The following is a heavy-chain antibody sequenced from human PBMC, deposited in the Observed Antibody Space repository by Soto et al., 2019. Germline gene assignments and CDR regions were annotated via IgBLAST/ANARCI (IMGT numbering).Heavy chain of an antibody. CDR2: IYYSGST. V-gene: IGHV4-59*08. J-gene: IGHJ4*02. Sequence: QVQLQESGPGLVKPSETLSLTCTVSGGSISSYYWSWIRQPPGKGLEWIGYIYYSGSTNYNPSLQRRVTSSLATSKNQFSPKLSSVTAADTAVYYCARRYGYSFDYWGQGTLVTVSS. CDR3: ARRYGYSFDY. D-gene: IGHD1-20*01. CDR1: GGSISSYY.